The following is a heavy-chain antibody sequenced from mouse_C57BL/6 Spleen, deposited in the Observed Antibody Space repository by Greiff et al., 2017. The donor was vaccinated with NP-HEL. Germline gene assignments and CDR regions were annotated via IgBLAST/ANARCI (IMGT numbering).Heavy chain of an antibody. CDR3: AREDYYGSSSWFAY. Sequence: EVQLVESGGGLVKPGGSLKLSCAASGFTFSDYGMHWVRQAPEKGLEWVAYISSGSSTIYYADTVKGRFTISRDNAKNTLFLQMTRRRSEDTAMYYCAREDYYGSSSWFAYWGQGTLVTVSA. J-gene: IGHJ3*01. CDR2: ISSGSSTI. D-gene: IGHD1-1*01. CDR1: GFTFSDYG. V-gene: IGHV5-17*01.